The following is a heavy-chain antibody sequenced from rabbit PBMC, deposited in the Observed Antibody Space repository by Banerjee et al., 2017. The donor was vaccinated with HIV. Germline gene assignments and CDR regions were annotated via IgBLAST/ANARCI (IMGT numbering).Heavy chain of an antibody. CDR1: YV. V-gene: IGHV1S45*01. CDR3: ARTYAGYGYPMHL. CDR2: IYAGSSGTT. Sequence: YVMCWVRQAPGKGLEWIACIYAGSSGTTYYASWAKGRFTISRTSSTTVTLQMTSLTAADTATYFCARTYAGYGYPMHLWGPGTLVTVS. J-gene: IGHJ6*01. D-gene: IGHD6-1*01.